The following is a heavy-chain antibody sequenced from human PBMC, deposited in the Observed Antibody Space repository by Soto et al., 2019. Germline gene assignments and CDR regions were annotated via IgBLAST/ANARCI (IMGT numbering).Heavy chain of an antibody. V-gene: IGHV3-23*01. CDR2: ISGSDGST. D-gene: IGHD6-13*01. Sequence: GGSLRLSCAASGLPFSSYAMNWVRQAPGKGLEWVSVISGSDGSTYYADSVKGRFTISRDNSKNTLNLQMNSLRAEDTAVYYCARRSSSWYFDYWGQGTLVTVSS. CDR1: GLPFSSYA. J-gene: IGHJ4*02. CDR3: ARRSSSWYFDY.